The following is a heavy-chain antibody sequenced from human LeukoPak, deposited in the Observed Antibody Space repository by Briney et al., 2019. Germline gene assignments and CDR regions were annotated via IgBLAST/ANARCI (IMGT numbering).Heavy chain of an antibody. CDR1: GYSFTSYW. D-gene: IGHD6-13*01. CDR2: IYPGDSDT. J-gene: IGHJ6*03. CDR3: ARPRIAAAGNVYYMDV. Sequence: NRGESLKISCKGSGYSFTSYWIGWVRQMPGKGLELMGIIYPGDSDTRYSPSFQGQVTISADKSISTAYLQWSSMKASDTAMYYCARPRIAAAGNVYYMDVWGKGTTVTVSS. V-gene: IGHV5-51*01.